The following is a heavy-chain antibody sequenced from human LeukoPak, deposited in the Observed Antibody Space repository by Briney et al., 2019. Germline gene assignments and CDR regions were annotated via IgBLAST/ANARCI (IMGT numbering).Heavy chain of an antibody. J-gene: IGHJ4*02. V-gene: IGHV1-18*01. CDR1: GYTFTTYG. Sequence: ASVKVSCKASGYTFTTYGINWVRQAPGQGLEWMGWISGYNGNTDYAQKFQGRVTMTTDTSTSTAYMELRSLRSDDTAVYYCARTAVYYDSSGYYYYFDYWGQGTLVTVSS. CDR3: ARTAVYYDSSGYYYYFDY. CDR2: ISGYNGNT. D-gene: IGHD3-22*01.